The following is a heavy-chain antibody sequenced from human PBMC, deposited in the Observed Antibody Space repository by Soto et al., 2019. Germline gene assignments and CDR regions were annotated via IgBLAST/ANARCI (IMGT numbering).Heavy chain of an antibody. CDR3: ATVDRAVALVGWFDP. V-gene: IGHV1-69*01. Sequence: QVHLEQSGAEVKKPGSSVKVSCKFSGGTFSSYVIIWVRQAPGQGLEWMGGIIPVSGTANYAQKFHGRVTIYADAATNTAYMELSSVRFDDTAVYYCATVDRAVALVGWFDPWGKGTLVTVSS. CDR1: GGTFSSYV. D-gene: IGHD2-8*02. CDR2: IIPVSGTA. J-gene: IGHJ5*02.